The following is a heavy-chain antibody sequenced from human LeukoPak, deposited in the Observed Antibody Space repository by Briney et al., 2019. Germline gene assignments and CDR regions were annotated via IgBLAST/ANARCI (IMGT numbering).Heavy chain of an antibody. V-gene: IGHV4-59*08. CDR3: VRHLSAGRPAFDI. D-gene: IGHD2-15*01. CDR1: GGSINSYY. Sequence: PSETLSLTCTVSGGSINSYYWSWIRQRPGKGLEWIGYIYYSGSTNYNPSLKSRVTISVDTSNNKFSLKLTSLTAADTAVYYCVRHLSAGRPAFDIWGQGTMVTVSS. J-gene: IGHJ3*02. CDR2: IYYSGST.